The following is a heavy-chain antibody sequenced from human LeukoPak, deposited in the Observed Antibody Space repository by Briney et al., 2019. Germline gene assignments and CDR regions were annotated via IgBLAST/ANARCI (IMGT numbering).Heavy chain of an antibody. D-gene: IGHD1-26*01. V-gene: IGHV3-11*06. J-gene: IGHJ4*02. CDR2: ISSSSSYT. CDR1: GFTFSDYY. CDR3: AREIVGAIDY. Sequence: GGSLWLSCAASGFTFSDYYMSWIRQAPGKGLEWVSYISSSSSYTNYADSVKGRFTISRDNAKNSLYLQMNSLRAEDTAVYYCAREIVGAIDYWGQGTLVTVSS.